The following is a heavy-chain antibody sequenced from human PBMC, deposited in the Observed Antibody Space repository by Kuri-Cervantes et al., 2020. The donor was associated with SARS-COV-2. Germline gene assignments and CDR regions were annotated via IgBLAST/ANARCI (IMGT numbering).Heavy chain of an antibody. V-gene: IGHV3-49*04. CDR2: IRSKAYGGTT. Sequence: GGSLRLSCTASGFTFGNYAMSWVRQAPGKGLEWVGFIRSKAYGGTTEYAASVKGRFTISRDDSKSIAYLQMNSLKTEDTAVYYCTRLPYGGNIYYFDYWGQGTLVPVSS. D-gene: IGHD4-23*01. CDR3: TRLPYGGNIYYFDY. J-gene: IGHJ4*02. CDR1: GFTFGNYA.